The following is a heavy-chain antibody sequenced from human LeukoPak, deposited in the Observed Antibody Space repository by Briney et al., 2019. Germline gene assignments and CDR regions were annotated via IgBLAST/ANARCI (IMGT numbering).Heavy chain of an antibody. Sequence: TGGSLRLSCAASGFTFSSYEMNWVRQAPGKGLEWVSYISSSGSTIYYADSVKGRFTISRDNSKNTLYLQMNSLRAEDTAVYYCAKDEGVFGFDYWGQGTLVTVSS. CDR3: AKDEGVFGFDY. J-gene: IGHJ4*02. D-gene: IGHD6-13*01. CDR2: ISSSGSTI. CDR1: GFTFSSYE. V-gene: IGHV3-48*03.